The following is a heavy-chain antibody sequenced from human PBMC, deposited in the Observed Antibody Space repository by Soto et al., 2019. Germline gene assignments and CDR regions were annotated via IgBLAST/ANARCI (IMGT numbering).Heavy chain of an antibody. Sequence: ASVKVSCKASGYTFTSYGIHWVRQAPGQRLEWMGWINXAXGXTXYXXXXXXRVTITRDTSASTAYMELSRLRSEDTAVYYCVRRHVSATGIDWFDPWGQGTLVTVS. CDR3: VRRHVSATGIDWFDP. V-gene: IGHV1-3*01. J-gene: IGHJ5*02. D-gene: IGHD6-13*01. CDR2: INXAXGXT. CDR1: GYTFTSYG.